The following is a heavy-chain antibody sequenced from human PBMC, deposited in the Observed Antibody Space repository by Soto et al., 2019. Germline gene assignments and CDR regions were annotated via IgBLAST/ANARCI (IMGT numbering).Heavy chain of an antibody. CDR1: GFTFSNAW. Sequence: PGGSLRLSCAASGFTFSNAWMSWVRQAPGKGLEWVGRIKSKTDGGTTDYAAPVKGRFTISRDDSKNTLYLQMNSLKTEDTAVYYCARANWNGPMDVWGQGTTVTVSS. J-gene: IGHJ6*02. CDR2: IKSKTDGGTT. CDR3: ARANWNGPMDV. V-gene: IGHV3-15*01. D-gene: IGHD1-20*01.